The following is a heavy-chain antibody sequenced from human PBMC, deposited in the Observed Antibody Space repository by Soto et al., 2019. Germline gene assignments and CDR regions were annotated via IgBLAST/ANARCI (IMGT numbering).Heavy chain of an antibody. CDR2: IYYSGST. CDR3: ARGKGSSSSPWFDP. V-gene: IGHV4-59*01. CDR1: GGSISSYY. D-gene: IGHD6-6*01. Sequence: SETLSLTCTVSGGSISSYYWSWIRQPPGKGLEWIGYIYYSGSTNCNPSLKSRVTISVDTSKNQFSLKLSSVTAADTAVYYCARGKGSSSSPWFDPWGQGTLVTVSS. J-gene: IGHJ5*02.